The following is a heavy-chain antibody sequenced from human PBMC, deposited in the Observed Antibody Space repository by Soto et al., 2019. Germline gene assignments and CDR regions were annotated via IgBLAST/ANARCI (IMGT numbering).Heavy chain of an antibody. Sequence: PSQTLSLTCAISGDSVSSNSAAWNWIRQSPSRGLEWLGRTYYRSKWYNDYAVSVKSRITINPDTSKNQFSLQLNSVTPEDTAVYYCERIVGIAVAGTENVFDIWGKGTMVTVSS. CDR1: GDSVSSNSAA. D-gene: IGHD6-19*01. V-gene: IGHV6-1*01. CDR2: TYYRSKWYN. J-gene: IGHJ3*02. CDR3: ERIVGIAVAGTENVFDI.